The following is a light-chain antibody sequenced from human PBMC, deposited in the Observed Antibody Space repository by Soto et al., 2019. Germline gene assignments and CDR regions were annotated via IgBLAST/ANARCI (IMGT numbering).Light chain of an antibody. Sequence: EIVLTQSPATLSLSPGTGATLSCRASQIVTSSLAWYQQRPGQAPRLLIYDTFTRATGIPARFSAKGAGTDFTLTISSLEPEDSAAYFCQLRSDWPPTYTFGQGTKLE. V-gene: IGKV3-11*01. J-gene: IGKJ2*01. CDR2: DTF. CDR1: QIVTSS. CDR3: QLRSDWPPTYT.